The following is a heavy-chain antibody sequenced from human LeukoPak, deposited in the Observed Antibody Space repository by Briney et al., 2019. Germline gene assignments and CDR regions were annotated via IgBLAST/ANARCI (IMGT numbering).Heavy chain of an antibody. Sequence: GSLRLSCAASGFTLSSYWMHWVRQPPGKGLEWIGEIYHSGSTNYNPSLKSRVTISIDKSKNQFSLKLSSVTAADTAVYYCARDDGYKDYWGQGTLVTVSS. CDR1: GFTLSSYW. CDR3: ARDDGYKDY. D-gene: IGHD1-14*01. J-gene: IGHJ4*02. V-gene: IGHV4-4*02. CDR2: IYHSGST.